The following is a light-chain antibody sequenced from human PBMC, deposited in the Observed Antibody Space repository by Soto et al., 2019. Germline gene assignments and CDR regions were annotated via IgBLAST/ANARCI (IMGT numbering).Light chain of an antibody. V-gene: IGKV1-5*03. J-gene: IGKJ3*01. CDR1: QSISSW. CDR3: QQYNSYSIT. CDR2: KAS. Sequence: DIQMTQSPSTLSASVGDRVTITCRASQSISSWLAWYQQKPGKAPKLRIYKASSLESGVPSRFRGSGSGTEFTLTISSLQPDDFATYYCQQYNSYSITFGPGTKVDIK.